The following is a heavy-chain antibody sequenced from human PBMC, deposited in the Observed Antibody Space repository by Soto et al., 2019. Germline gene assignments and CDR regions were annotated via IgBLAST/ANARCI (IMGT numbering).Heavy chain of an antibody. J-gene: IGHJ6*02. D-gene: IGHD4-17*01. Sequence: EVQLVESGGGLVQPGGSLRLSCAASGFTFSSYWMSWVRQAPGKGLEWVANIKQDGSEKYYVDSVKGRFTISRDNAKNSLYLQMNSLRAEYTAVYYCARTTWRGLSCMDVWGQGTTLTVAS. CDR3: ARTTWRGLSCMDV. CDR1: GFTFSSYW. V-gene: IGHV3-7*01. CDR2: IKQDGSEK.